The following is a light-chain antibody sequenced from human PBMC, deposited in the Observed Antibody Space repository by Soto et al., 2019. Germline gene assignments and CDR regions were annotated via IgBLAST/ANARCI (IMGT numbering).Light chain of an antibody. CDR1: SSVVGGYNL. J-gene: IGLJ1*01. V-gene: IGLV2-14*01. CDR3: SSNASSSTYV. Sequence: QSVLTQPASVSGSPGQSITISCPGTSSVVGGYNLGAWYQQHPDKAAILMIYDVTNRPSGVANRFAGSKSGNTASLTISGLQAEDEADYDCSSNASSSTYVCGTVTKVPV. CDR2: DVT.